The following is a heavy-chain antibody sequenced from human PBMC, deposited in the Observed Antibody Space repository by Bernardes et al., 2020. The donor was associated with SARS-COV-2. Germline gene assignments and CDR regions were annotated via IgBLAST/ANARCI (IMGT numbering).Heavy chain of an antibody. J-gene: IGHJ6*02. CDR1: GGSISSYY. V-gene: IGHV4-59*01. Sequence: SETLSLTCTVSGGSISSYYWSWIRQPPGKGLEWIGYIYYSGSTNYNPSLKSRVTISVDTSKNQFSLKLSSVTAADTAVYYCARVRNYRYYYYGMDVWGQGTTVTVSS. CDR2: IYYSGST. D-gene: IGHD4-4*01. CDR3: ARVRNYRYYYYGMDV.